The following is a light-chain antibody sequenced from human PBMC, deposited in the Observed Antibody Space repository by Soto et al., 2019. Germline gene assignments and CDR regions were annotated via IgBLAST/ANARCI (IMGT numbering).Light chain of an antibody. Sequence: DIVMTQTPLSLPVTLGQPASISCRSSQSLVHSDGNTYFNWLQQRPGQPPRILIYKISNRFPGVPDRFSGTGSEADITLKIRRVEAENVRVYYYMQATQSYAFGQGTKLEIK. CDR1: QSLVHSDGNTY. V-gene: IGKV2-24*01. CDR3: MQATQSYA. J-gene: IGKJ2*01. CDR2: KIS.